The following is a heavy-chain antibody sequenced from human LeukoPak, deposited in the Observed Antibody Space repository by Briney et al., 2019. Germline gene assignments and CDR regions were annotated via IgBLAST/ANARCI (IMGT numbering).Heavy chain of an antibody. J-gene: IGHJ5*02. CDR1: GYTFTNYY. CDR3: ARSMVRGTPLRWFDP. D-gene: IGHD3-10*01. Sequence: ASVKVSCKASGYTFTNYYITWVRQAPGQGLEWMEWISAYNGYTNYAQKLQGRVTMTTDTSTSTAYMELRSLRSDDTAVYYCARSMVRGTPLRWFDPWGQGTLVTVSS. CDR2: ISAYNGYT. V-gene: IGHV1-18*01.